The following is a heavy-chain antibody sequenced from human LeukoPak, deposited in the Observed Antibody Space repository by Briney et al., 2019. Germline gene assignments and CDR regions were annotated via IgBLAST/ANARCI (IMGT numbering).Heavy chain of an antibody. CDR2: ISNNGYIT. Sequence: GGSLRLSCSASGFIFSTYAMHWVRQAPGKGLEYVSAISNNGYITYYADSVRGRFTISRDNSKKTLFLQMSSLRAEDTAVYFCVKAGVEDDWYFDLWGRGTLVTVSS. CDR1: GFIFSTYA. V-gene: IGHV3-64D*06. D-gene: IGHD3-3*01. CDR3: VKAGVEDDWYFDL. J-gene: IGHJ2*01.